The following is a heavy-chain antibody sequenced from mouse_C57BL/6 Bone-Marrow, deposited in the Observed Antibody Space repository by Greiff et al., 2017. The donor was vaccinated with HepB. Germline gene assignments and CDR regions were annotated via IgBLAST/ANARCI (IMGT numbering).Heavy chain of an antibody. D-gene: IGHD1-2*01. CDR3: ARDSLLRVFDY. Sequence: LVESGAELARPGASVKLSCKASGYTFTSYGISWVKQRTGQGLEWIGEIYPRSGNTYYNEKFKGKATLTADKSSSTAYMELRSLTSEDSAVYFCARDSLLRVFDYWGQGTTLTVSS. J-gene: IGHJ2*01. CDR2: IYPRSGNT. V-gene: IGHV1-81*01. CDR1: GYTFTSYG.